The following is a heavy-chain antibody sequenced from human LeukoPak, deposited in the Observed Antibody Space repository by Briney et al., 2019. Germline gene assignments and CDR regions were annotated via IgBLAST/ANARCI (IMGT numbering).Heavy chain of an antibody. V-gene: IGHV3-30*04. J-gene: IGHJ5*02. CDR2: ISSDGSKQ. Sequence: PGGSLRLPCQASGFTFPNYAMRGVTQPPAKGREGVAVISSDGSKQNYADSVRGRFTISRDNSKNMLYVRMNSLGSEDTAVYFCAKGRDTTSWYGSWIDRWGQGTLVTVSS. CDR3: AKGRDTTSWYGSWIDR. D-gene: IGHD6-13*01. CDR1: GFTFPNYA.